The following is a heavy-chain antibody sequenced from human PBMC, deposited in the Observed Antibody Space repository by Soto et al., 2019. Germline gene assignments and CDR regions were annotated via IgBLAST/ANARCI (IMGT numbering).Heavy chain of an antibody. CDR2: IHNNGAT. CDR1: GGSIDSGGYY. Sequence: PSETLSLTCTVSGGSIDSGGYYWSCLPPHPTEGLEWIGYIHNNGATYYNPSLTGMVSISADRSKTQFSLNVYSVNAADTGVYYCAREGAGSYWFDPWGPGVLVTVSS. D-gene: IGHD3-10*01. J-gene: IGHJ5*02. V-gene: IGHV4-31*01. CDR3: AREGAGSYWFDP.